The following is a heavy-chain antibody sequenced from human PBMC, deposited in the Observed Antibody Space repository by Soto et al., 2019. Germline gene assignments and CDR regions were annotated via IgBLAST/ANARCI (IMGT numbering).Heavy chain of an antibody. CDR2: IGGSGANT. J-gene: IGHJ4*02. CDR1: GFTFNMYA. D-gene: IGHD2-21*01. Sequence: EVQLSESGGGVAQPGGSLRLSCAASGFTFNMYAMSWVRQAPGKGLEWVSGIGGSGANTFYADFVKGRFTISRDNSKNTLYLQMNSLRAEDTAIYYCARPITGYFWAGAYWGQGTLVTVSS. V-gene: IGHV3-23*01. CDR3: ARPITGYFWAGAY.